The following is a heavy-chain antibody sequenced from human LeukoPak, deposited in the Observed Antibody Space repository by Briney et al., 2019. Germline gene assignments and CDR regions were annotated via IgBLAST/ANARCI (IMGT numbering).Heavy chain of an antibody. V-gene: IGHV1-18*01. D-gene: IGHD1-26*01. CDR1: GYTFSNYG. CDR2: TSAYNGNT. Sequence: ASVKVSCKASGYTFSNYGISWVRQAPGQGLEWMGWTSAYNGNTKYVQKFQGRVTMTTDTSTSTAYMELRSLRSDDTAVYYCARMVGAPGGNWSDPWGQGTLVTVSS. J-gene: IGHJ5*02. CDR3: ARMVGAPGGNWSDP.